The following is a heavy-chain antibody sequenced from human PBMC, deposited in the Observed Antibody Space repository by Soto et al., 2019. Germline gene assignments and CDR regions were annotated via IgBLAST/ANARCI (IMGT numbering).Heavy chain of an antibody. J-gene: IGHJ6*02. CDR2: IYYSGST. Sequence: SETLSLTCTVSGGSISSGDYYWSWIRQPPGKGLEWIGYIYYSGSTYYNPSLKSRVTISVDTSKNQFSLKLSSVTAADTAVYYCARGWVVTATYYGMDVWGQGTTVTVYS. CDR1: GGSISSGDYY. D-gene: IGHD2-21*02. V-gene: IGHV4-30-4*01. CDR3: ARGWVVTATYYGMDV.